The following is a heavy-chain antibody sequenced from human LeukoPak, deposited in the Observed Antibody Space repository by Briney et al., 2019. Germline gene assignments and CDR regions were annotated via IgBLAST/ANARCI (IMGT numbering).Heavy chain of an antibody. CDR2: IYYSGST. CDR1: GGSISSYY. V-gene: IGHV4-59*08. CDR3: ARPCGSYSWYAFDI. J-gene: IGHJ3*02. D-gene: IGHD1-26*01. Sequence: SETLSLTCTVSGGSISSYYWSWIRQPPGKGLEWIGYIYYSGSTNYNPSLKSRVTISVDTSKNQFSLKLSSVTAADTAVYYCARPCGSYSWYAFDIWGQGTMVTVSS.